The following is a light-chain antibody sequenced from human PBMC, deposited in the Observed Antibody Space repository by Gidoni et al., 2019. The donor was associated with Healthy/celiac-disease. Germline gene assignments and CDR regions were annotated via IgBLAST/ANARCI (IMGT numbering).Light chain of an antibody. CDR3: QSYDSSLSALYV. V-gene: IGLV1-40*01. Sequence: QSVLTQPPSVSGAPGPRVTISCTGSSSNIGAGYDVPWYQQLPGTAPKLLIYGNSNRPSGVPDRFSGSKSGTSASLAITGLQAEDEADYYCQSYDSSLSALYVFGTGTKVTVL. J-gene: IGLJ1*01. CDR2: GNS. CDR1: SSNIGAGYD.